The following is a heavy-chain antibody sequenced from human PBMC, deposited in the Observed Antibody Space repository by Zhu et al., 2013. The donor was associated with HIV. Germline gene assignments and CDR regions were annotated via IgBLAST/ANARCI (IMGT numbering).Heavy chain of an antibody. CDR1: GYTLTELS. J-gene: IGHJ6*02. CDR3: ATVWFPTPSIAAAGMYGMDV. Sequence: QVQLVQSGAEVKKPGASVKVSCKVSGYTLTELSMHWVRQAPGKGLEWMGGFDPEDGETIYAQKFQGRVTMTEDTSTDTAYMELSSLRSEDTAVYYCATVWFPTPSIAAAGMYGMDVWGQGTTVTVSS. D-gene: IGHD6-13*01. V-gene: IGHV1-24*01. CDR2: FDPEDGET.